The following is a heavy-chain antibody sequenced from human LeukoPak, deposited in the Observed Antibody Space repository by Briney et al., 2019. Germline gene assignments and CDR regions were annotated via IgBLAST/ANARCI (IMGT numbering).Heavy chain of an antibody. J-gene: IGHJ6*02. CDR1: GFIFSDYS. CDR3: ARGSNYYYYAMDV. Sequence: GGSLRLSCAASGFIFSDYSMNWVRQAPGKGLEWVASISSGSIYVYHADSVKGRFTISRDNAKNSLSLQMNSLRAEDTALYYCARGSNYYYYAMDVWGQGTTVTVSS. V-gene: IGHV3-21*01. CDR2: ISSGSIYV.